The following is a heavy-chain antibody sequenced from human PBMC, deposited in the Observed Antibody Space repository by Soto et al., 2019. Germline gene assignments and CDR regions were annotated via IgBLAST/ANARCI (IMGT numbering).Heavy chain of an antibody. V-gene: IGHV4-59*01. CDR3: ARTEWELFGFDP. CDR1: GGSISSYY. Sequence: SETLSLTCTVSGGSISSYYWSWIRQPPGKGLEWIGYIYCSGSTNYNPSLKSRVTISVDTSKNQFSLKLSSVTAADTAVYYCARTEWELFGFDPWGQGTLVTVSS. CDR2: IYCSGST. J-gene: IGHJ5*02. D-gene: IGHD1-26*01.